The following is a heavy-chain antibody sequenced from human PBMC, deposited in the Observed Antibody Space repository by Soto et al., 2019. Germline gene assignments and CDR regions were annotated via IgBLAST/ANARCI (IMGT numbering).Heavy chain of an antibody. V-gene: IGHV4-59*01. Sequence: ETLSLTCTVSGGSITSSYWSWIRRPPGKGLEWIAYIYDTGISGYTPSTSYNPSLKSRVTMSVDTSKSQFSLKLTSVTAADTAVYYCARGEDAFFCYGLDVWGQGITVTVSS. D-gene: IGHD3-3*01. J-gene: IGHJ6*02. CDR3: ARGEDAFFCYGLDV. CDR1: GGSITSSY. CDR2: IYDTGISGYTPST.